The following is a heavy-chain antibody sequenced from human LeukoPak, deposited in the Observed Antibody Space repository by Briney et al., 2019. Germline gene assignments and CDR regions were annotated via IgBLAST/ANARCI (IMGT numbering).Heavy chain of an antibody. Sequence: PSETLSLTCVVYGGSFSDYYWTWLRQPPGKGLEWIGEINHSGRTNYNPSLKSRVTVSLDTSKNQFSLKLNSVTAADTAVYYCARGGRSEYYGSGSHDYWGQGTLVTVSS. CDR2: INHSGRT. V-gene: IGHV4-34*01. CDR3: ARGGRSEYYGSGSHDY. D-gene: IGHD3-10*01. CDR1: GGSFSDYY. J-gene: IGHJ4*02.